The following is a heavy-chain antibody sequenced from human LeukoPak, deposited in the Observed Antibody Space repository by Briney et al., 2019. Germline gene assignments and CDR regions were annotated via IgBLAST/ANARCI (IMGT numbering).Heavy chain of an antibody. CDR3: ARDPLDISRWANAFDI. D-gene: IGHD2-2*03. V-gene: IGHV3-30*03. CDR2: ISYNGNKK. J-gene: IGHJ3*02. CDR1: GFTFSSYW. Sequence: GGSLRLSCAASGFTFSSYWMTWVRQAPGKALEWVAFISYNGNKKYGDSVKGRFTISRDNSKNTLYLQINGLRPEDTAVYYCARDPLDISRWANAFDIWGQGTMVTVSS.